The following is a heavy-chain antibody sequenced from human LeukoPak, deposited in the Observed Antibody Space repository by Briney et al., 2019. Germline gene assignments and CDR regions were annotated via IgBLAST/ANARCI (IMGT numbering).Heavy chain of an antibody. D-gene: IGHD2-21*01. Sequence: PGGSLRLSCAASGFTFSSYSMNWVRQAPGQGLEWVAVIWYDGSNQYYADSVKGRFTISRDNSRNMLYLQVSSLRAEDTAVYYCARDIASVRMDVWGQGTTVIVSS. CDR3: ARDIASVRMDV. J-gene: IGHJ6*02. V-gene: IGHV3-33*08. CDR1: GFTFSSYS. CDR2: IWYDGSNQ.